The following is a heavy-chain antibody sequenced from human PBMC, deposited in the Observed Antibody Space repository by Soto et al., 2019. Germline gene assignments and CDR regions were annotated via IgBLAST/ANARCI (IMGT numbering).Heavy chain of an antibody. CDR3: ARGYSSGWSSYYYYYYGMDV. CDR2: IDPSDSYT. J-gene: IGHJ6*02. CDR1: GYSFTSYW. V-gene: IGHV5-10-1*01. Sequence: PGESLKISCKGSGYSFTSYWISGVRQMPGKGLEWMGRIDPSDSYTNYSPSFQGHVTISADKSISTAYLQWSSLKASDTAMYYCARGYSSGWSSYYYYYYGMDVWGQGTTVTVSS. D-gene: IGHD6-19*01.